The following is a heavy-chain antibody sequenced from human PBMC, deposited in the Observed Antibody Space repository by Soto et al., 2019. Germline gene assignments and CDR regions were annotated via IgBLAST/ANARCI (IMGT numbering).Heavy chain of an antibody. V-gene: IGHV4-39*01. Sequence: SETLSLTCTVSGASISRSPYCLAGIRQPPGKGLEWVGSLCYSGNYYRPSLKSRVTISVDTSKNQLSLNLSSVTAADTAIYYCSRRAPEGFDPWGQGTLVTVSS. CDR2: LCYSGN. J-gene: IGHJ5*02. CDR1: GASISRSPYC. CDR3: SRRAPEGFDP.